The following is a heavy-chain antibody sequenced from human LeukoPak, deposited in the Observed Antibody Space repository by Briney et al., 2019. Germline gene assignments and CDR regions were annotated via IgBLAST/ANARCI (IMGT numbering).Heavy chain of an antibody. CDR1: GYTCTSYG. CDR3: ARSRPPGTSSPIDY. J-gene: IGHJ4*02. D-gene: IGHD1-7*01. CDR2: ISAYNGNT. V-gene: IGHV1-18*01. Sequence: ASVKVSCKASGYTCTSYGISWVRQAPGQGLEWMGWISAYNGNTNYAQKLQGRVTMTTDTSTSTAYMELRSLRSDDTAVYYCARSRPPGTSSPIDYWGQGTLVTVSS.